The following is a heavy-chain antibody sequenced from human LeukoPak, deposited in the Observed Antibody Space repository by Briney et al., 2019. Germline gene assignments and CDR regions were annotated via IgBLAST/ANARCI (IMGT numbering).Heavy chain of an antibody. J-gene: IGHJ4*02. D-gene: IGHD3-22*01. Sequence: PSETLSLTCTVSGGSISSGSYYWSWIRQPAGKGLEWIGRIYTSGSTNYNPSLKSRVTMSVDTSKNQFSLKLSSVTAADTAVYYCAGQGISRVTMIVVVPPFDYWGQGTLVTVSS. CDR3: AGQGISRVTMIVVVPPFDY. CDR2: IYTSGST. CDR1: GGSISSGSYY. V-gene: IGHV4-61*02.